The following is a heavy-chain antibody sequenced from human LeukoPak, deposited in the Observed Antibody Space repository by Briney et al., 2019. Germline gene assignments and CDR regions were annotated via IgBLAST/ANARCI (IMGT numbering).Heavy chain of an antibody. CDR1: GGSISSSSYY. Sequence: LSLTCTVSGGSISSSSYYWGWIRQAPGKGLEWVSYISSSGSTIYYADSVKGRFTISRDNAKNSLYLQMNSLRAEDTAVYYCASSTRRYCSGGSCWEYWGQGTLVTVSS. V-gene: IGHV3-11*01. D-gene: IGHD2-15*01. J-gene: IGHJ4*02. CDR3: ASSTRRYCSGGSCWEY. CDR2: ISSSGSTI.